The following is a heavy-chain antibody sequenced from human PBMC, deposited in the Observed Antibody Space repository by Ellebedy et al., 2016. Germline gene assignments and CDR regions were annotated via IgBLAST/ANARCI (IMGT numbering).Heavy chain of an antibody. D-gene: IGHD5-12*01. CDR2: IVVGSGNT. CDR3: AAGGEYSGYEYYYYGMDV. V-gene: IGHV1-58*01. J-gene: IGHJ6*02. Sequence: SVKVSCKASGFTFTSSAVQWVRQARGQRLEWIGWIVVGSGNTNYAQKFQERVTITRDMSTSTAYMELSSLRSEDTAVYYCAAGGEYSGYEYYYYGMDVWGQGTTVTVSS. CDR1: GFTFTSSA.